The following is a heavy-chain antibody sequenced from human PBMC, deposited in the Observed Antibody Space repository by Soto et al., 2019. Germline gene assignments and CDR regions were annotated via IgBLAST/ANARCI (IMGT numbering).Heavy chain of an antibody. CDR2: FDPEDGET. CDR1: GYTFTKVS. V-gene: IGHV1-24*01. J-gene: IGHJ4*02. CDR3: GAGPTRESSGLIDS. D-gene: IGHD3-22*01. Sequence: SVEVSCKXSGYTFTKVSIHWVRQALGKGLEWMGGFDPEDGETIYGQKFQGRVSMTEDTVRDTGYMELSSLTSKDTAVYYCGAGPTRESSGLIDSWGQGTLVTVSS.